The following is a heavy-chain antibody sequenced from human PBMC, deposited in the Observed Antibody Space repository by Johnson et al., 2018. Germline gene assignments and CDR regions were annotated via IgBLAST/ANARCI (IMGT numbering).Heavy chain of an antibody. CDR1: GFIFSSYW. J-gene: IGHJ6*02. CDR3: ARPMGDGDYGDYYGMDV. D-gene: IGHD4-17*01. CDR2: IKQDGSEK. Sequence: VQLVQSGGGVVQPGRSLRLSCAASGFIFSSYWMSWVRQAPGKGLEWVANIKQDGSEKYYVDSVKGRFTISRDNAKNSLYLQMNSLRAEDTAVYYCARPMGDGDYGDYYGMDVWGQGTTVTVSS. V-gene: IGHV3-7*01.